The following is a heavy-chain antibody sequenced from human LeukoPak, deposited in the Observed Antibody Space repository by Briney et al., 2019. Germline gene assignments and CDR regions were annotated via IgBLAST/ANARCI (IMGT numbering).Heavy chain of an antibody. J-gene: IGHJ4*02. CDR2: VYYSGST. V-gene: IGHV4-59*08. CDR3: ARRLAVTGRYYFDF. D-gene: IGHD6-19*01. CDR1: GGSFSDYY. Sequence: SETLSLTCAVYGGSFSDYYWRWIRQPPGKGLEWIGYVYYSGSTNYNPSLKSRVTISVDTSKNQFSLKLSSVTAADTAVYYCARRLAVTGRYYFDFWGQGTLVTVSS.